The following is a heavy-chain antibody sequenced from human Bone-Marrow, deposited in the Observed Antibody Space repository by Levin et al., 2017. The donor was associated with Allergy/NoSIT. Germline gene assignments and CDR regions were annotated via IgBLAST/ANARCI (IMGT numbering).Heavy chain of an antibody. V-gene: IGHV3-11*01. CDR2: ISSDGTDI. CDR3: AKGLGPAISGTDGVGNWFDP. J-gene: IGHJ5*02. Sequence: GESLKISCAASGFASSDYFMSWIRQAPGKGLEWISYISSDGTDIYYADSVKGRFTISRDNARNSLFLHMSSLRAEDTALYYCAKGLGPAISGTDGVGNWFDPWGQGTLVTVSS. D-gene: IGHD1-7*01. CDR1: GFASSDYF.